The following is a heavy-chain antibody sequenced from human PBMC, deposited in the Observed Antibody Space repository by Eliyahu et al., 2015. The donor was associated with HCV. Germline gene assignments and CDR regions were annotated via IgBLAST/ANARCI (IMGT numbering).Heavy chain of an antibody. Sequence: QVQLQESGPGLVKPSETLSLTCTVPGGXITTYSWSWIRQPPGKGLEWIGYIHYSGSTNYNPSLKSRVTISIDTSKNQFSLNLTSVTAADTAMYYCASGGGGIAVTGTGGWFDPWGQGTLVTVSS. CDR1: GGXITTYS. V-gene: IGHV4-59*01. CDR3: ASGGGGIAVTGTGGWFDP. D-gene: IGHD6-19*01. CDR2: IHYSGST. J-gene: IGHJ5*02.